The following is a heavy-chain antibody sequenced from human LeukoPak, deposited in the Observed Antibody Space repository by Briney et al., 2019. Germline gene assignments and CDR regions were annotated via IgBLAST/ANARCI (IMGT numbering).Heavy chain of an antibody. J-gene: IGHJ4*02. V-gene: IGHV3-7*05. D-gene: IGHD3-3*01. CDR1: GFSFSEYW. CDR3: VRDNWSAYFDY. Sequence: GGSLRLSCVASGFSFSEYWMSWVRQAPGKGLEWLANIKQDGSEKNHVDSVKGRFTISRDNARNTVSLQMNSLRAEDTAVYYCVRDNWSAYFDYWGQGNLVTVSS. CDR2: IKQDGSEK.